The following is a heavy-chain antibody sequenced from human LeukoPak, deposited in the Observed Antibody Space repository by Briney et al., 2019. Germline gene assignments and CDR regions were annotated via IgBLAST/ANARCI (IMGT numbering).Heavy chain of an antibody. D-gene: IGHD6-13*01. Sequence: PSETLSLTCAVYGGSFSGYYWSWIRQPPGKGLEWIGEISHSGSTNYNPSLKSRVTISVDTSKKQFSLKLSSVTAADTAVYYCARGWAAAVYYYMDVWGKGTTVTVSS. CDR2: ISHSGST. V-gene: IGHV4-34*01. J-gene: IGHJ6*03. CDR3: ARGWAAAVYYYMDV. CDR1: GGSFSGYY.